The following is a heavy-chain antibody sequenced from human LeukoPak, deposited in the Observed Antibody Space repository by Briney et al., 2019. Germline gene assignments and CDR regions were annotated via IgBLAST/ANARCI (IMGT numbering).Heavy chain of an antibody. J-gene: IGHJ3*02. Sequence: ASVKVSCKASGYTFTGYYMHWVRQAPGQGLEWMGWINPNSGGTNYAQKFQGWVTMTRDTSISTAYMELSRLRSDDTAVYYCARGVLPAAMRGIGDAFDIWGQGTTVTVSS. CDR3: ARGVLPAAMRGIGDAFDI. CDR1: GYTFTGYY. V-gene: IGHV1-2*04. D-gene: IGHD2-2*01. CDR2: INPNSGGT.